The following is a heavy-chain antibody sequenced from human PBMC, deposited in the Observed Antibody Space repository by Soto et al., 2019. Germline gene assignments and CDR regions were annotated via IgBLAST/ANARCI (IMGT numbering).Heavy chain of an antibody. CDR1: GFTLSTYA. D-gene: IGHD6-13*01. J-gene: IGHJ3*02. V-gene: IGHV3-23*01. Sequence: EVQLLESGGGLVQPGGSLRLSCAASGFTLSTYAMSWVRQAPGKGLEWVSGISGSGGSTYYADSVKDRFTISRDNSKNTLYLQMNSLRAEDTAVYYCAKDYSGSWYIGRLVFESIDIWGQGTRVTVSS. CDR3: AKDYSGSWYIGRLVFESIDI. CDR2: ISGSGGST.